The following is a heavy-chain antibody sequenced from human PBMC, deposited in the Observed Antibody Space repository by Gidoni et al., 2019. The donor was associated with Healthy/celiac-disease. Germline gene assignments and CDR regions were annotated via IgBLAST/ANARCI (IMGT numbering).Heavy chain of an antibody. Sequence: QVQLQASGPGLVKPSETLSLLCTVPGGSISSYYWSWIRQPPGKGLEWIGYIYCSGSTNYNPSLKRRVTISVDTSKNQFSLKLSSVTAADTAVYYCAMTRTAGDYYGSGDDWFDPWGQGTLVTVSS. CDR1: GGSISSYY. CDR3: AMTRTAGDYYGSGDDWFDP. CDR2: IYCSGST. D-gene: IGHD3-10*01. J-gene: IGHJ5*02. V-gene: IGHV4-59*01.